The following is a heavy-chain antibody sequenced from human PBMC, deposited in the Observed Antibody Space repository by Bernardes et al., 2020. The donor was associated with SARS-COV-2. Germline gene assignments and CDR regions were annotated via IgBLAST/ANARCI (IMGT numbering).Heavy chain of an antibody. J-gene: IGHJ4*02. Sequence: SETLSLTCTVSGGSISSHYWSWIRQPPGKGLEWIGYIYYSGSTNYNPSLKSRVTISVDTSKNQFSLKLSSVTAADTAVYYCASVNFWSGPVGFYFDYWGQGTLVTVSS. V-gene: IGHV4-59*11. CDR3: ASVNFWSGPVGFYFDY. CDR2: IYYSGST. CDR1: GGSISSHY. D-gene: IGHD3-3*01.